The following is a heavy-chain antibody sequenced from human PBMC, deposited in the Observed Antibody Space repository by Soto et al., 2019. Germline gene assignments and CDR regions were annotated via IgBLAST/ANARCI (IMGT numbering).Heavy chain of an antibody. CDR3: ARKIGGIYSDEY. D-gene: IGHD1-26*01. J-gene: IGHJ4*01. V-gene: IGHV1-18*04. Sequence: ASVKVSCKASGYTFSSYGISWVRQAPGQGLEWMGWISGYDGNTNYAQKFQGRVTMTIDTSTSTAYMELRSLRSDDTAVYYCARKIGGIYSDEYWGQGSLVTMSS. CDR2: ISGYDGNT. CDR1: GYTFSSYG.